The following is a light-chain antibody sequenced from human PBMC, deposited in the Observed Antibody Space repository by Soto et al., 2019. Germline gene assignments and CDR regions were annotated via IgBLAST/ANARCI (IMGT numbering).Light chain of an antibody. V-gene: IGKV3D-20*01. J-gene: IGKJ4*01. Sequence: EIVMTQSPATPSVSPGEGATLSCKASQNVYNNLAWYQQKPGLAPRLLIYDASSRATGIPDRFSGSGSGTDFTLTISRLEPEDFAVYYCQQYGSSPLTFGGGTKVDIK. CDR2: DAS. CDR1: QNVYNN. CDR3: QQYGSSPLT.